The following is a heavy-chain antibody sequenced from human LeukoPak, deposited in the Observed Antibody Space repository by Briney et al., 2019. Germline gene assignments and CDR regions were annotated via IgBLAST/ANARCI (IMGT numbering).Heavy chain of an antibody. J-gene: IGHJ4*02. Sequence: PGGSLRLSCAASGFTFDDHGMHWVRQATGKGLEGVSGISWNSGSIGYADSVQGRFTISRDNAKSTLYLQMNSLRAEDMALYYCTRASGYSSGSIDYWGQGTLVTVSS. D-gene: IGHD5-18*01. CDR3: TRASGYSSGSIDY. V-gene: IGHV3-9*03. CDR2: ISWNSGSI. CDR1: GFTFDDHG.